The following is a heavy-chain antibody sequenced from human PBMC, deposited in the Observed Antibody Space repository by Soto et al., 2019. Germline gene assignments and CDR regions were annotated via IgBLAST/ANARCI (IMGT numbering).Heavy chain of an antibody. CDR2: ISAYNGNT. Sequence: ASVKVSCKASGYTFTSYGISWVRQAPGQGLEWMGWISAYNGNTNYARKLQGRVTMTTDTSTSTAYMELRSLRSDDTAVYYCARDTDSSGWYELGYWGQGTLVTVSS. V-gene: IGHV1-18*01. CDR3: ARDTDSSGWYELGY. J-gene: IGHJ4*02. D-gene: IGHD6-19*01. CDR1: GYTFTSYG.